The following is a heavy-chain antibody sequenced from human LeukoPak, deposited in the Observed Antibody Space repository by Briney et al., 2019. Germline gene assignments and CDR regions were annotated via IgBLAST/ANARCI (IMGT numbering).Heavy chain of an antibody. J-gene: IGHJ6*03. V-gene: IGHV1-46*01. CDR1: GYTFTSYY. CDR3: ARANLAYCGGDCYPRRGYYYYYYMDV. D-gene: IGHD2-21*02. Sequence: ASVKVSCKASGYTFTSYYMHWVRQAPGQGLEWMGIINLSGGTTSYAQKFQGRVTITADKSTSTAYMELSSLRSEDTAVYYCARANLAYCGGDCYPRRGYYYYYYMDVWGKGTTVTVSS. CDR2: INLSGGTT.